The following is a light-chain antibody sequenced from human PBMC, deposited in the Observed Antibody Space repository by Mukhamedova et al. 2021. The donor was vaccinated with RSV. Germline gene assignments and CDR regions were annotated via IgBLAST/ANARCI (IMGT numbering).Light chain of an antibody. CDR1: GDKY. CDR2: QDS. V-gene: IGLV3-1*01. CDR3: QAWDSSTEGV. Sequence: GDKYACWYQQKPGQSPVLVIYQDSKRPSGIPERFSGSNSGNTATLTISGTQAMDEADYYCQAWDSSTEGVFGGGTKLTVL. J-gene: IGLJ2*01.